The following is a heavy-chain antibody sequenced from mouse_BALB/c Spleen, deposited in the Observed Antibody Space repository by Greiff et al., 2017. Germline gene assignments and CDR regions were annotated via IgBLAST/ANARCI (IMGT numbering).Heavy chain of an antibody. J-gene: IGHJ4*01. CDR3: AIVTYAMDD. CDR2: IDPANGNT. Sequence: VQLQQSGAELVKPGASVKLSCTASGFNIKDTYMHWVKQRPEQGLEWIGRIDPANGNTKYDPKFQGKATITADTSSNTAYLQVSSPTSEDTAVYYCAIVTYAMDDWGEGTSVTVSS. D-gene: IGHD2-13*01. V-gene: IGHV14-3*02. CDR1: GFNIKDTY.